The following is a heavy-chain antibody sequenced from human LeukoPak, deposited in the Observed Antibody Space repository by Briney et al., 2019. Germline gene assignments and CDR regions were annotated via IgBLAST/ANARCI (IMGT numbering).Heavy chain of an antibody. J-gene: IGHJ4*02. CDR2: IRFDVSDK. V-gene: IGHV3-30*02. CDR1: GFTFSTYA. D-gene: IGHD3-16*01. Sequence: GGSLRLSCAASGFTFSTYAMHGVRQAPGKGLEWVALIRFDVSDKYYADSVKGRFTISRDNSKNTLYLQMNSLRVEDTAVYYCAKDALGGDSFDYWGQGTLVTVSS. CDR3: AKDALGGDSFDY.